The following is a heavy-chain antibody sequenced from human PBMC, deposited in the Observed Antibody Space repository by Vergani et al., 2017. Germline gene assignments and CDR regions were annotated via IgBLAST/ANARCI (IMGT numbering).Heavy chain of an antibody. CDR3: VKEKIDLGSYFFDS. Sequence: EVHLLESGGGLVQSGGSLRLSCAASGFTSSNSAVSWVRQAPGGGLAWVSSISGPGLSTYYADSVKGRCSISRANSKKTVFLMMHSLRAEDTALYYCVKEKIDLGSYFFDSWGHGILVTVSS. V-gene: IGHV3-23*01. CDR1: GFTSSNSA. J-gene: IGHJ4*01. D-gene: IGHD2/OR15-2a*01. CDR2: ISGPGLST.